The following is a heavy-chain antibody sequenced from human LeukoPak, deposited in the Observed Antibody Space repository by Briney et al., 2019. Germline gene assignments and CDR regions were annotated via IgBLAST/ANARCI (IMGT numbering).Heavy chain of an antibody. J-gene: IGHJ4*02. CDR3: SRGRADGYSGYDFGDY. CDR1: GYTFTGYY. D-gene: IGHD5-12*01. Sequence: LGASVSLSRKASGYTFTGYYMHWVRQAPGQGLEWMGWINPNSGGTDYAQMFQGSVTMARDTSISTAYMELSSLTSDDTAVYYCSRGRADGYSGYDFGDYWGQGTLVTVSS. CDR2: INPNSGGT. V-gene: IGHV1-2*03.